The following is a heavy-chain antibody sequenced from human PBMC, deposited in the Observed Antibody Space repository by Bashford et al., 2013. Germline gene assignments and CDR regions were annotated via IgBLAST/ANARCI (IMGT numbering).Heavy chain of an antibody. CDR2: ISYDGSNK. V-gene: IGHV3-30*18. Sequence: LRLSCAASGFTFSSYGMHWVRQAPGKGLEWVAVISYDGSNKYYADSVKGRFTISRDNSKNTLYLQMNSLRAEDTAVYYCAKDRREWLSPFGAFDIWGQGTMVTVSS. CDR3: AKDRREWLSPFGAFDI. CDR1: GFTFSSYG. D-gene: IGHD3-3*01. J-gene: IGHJ3*02.